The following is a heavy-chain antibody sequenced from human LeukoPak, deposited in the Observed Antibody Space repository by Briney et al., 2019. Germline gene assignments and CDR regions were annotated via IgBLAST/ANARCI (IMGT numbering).Heavy chain of an antibody. V-gene: IGHV3-9*01. J-gene: IGHJ4*02. CDR3: AKDNYYDSSGYFDY. CDR1: GFTFDDYA. CDR2: ISWNSGSI. D-gene: IGHD3-22*01. Sequence: QPGRSLRLSCAASGFTFDDYAMHWVRQAPGKGLEWVSGISWNSGSIGYADSVKGRFTISRDNAKNSLYLQMNSLRAEDTALYYCAKDNYYDSSGYFDYWGQGTLVTVSS.